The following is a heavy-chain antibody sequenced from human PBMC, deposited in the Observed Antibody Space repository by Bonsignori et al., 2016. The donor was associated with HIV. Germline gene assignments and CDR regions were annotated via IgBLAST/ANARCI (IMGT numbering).Heavy chain of an antibody. CDR2: INNDGNTL. J-gene: IGHJ4*02. D-gene: IGHD2-15*01. Sequence: WIRQPPGKGLEWVAYINNDGNTLYYGDSVKGRFTISRDNAKNSLFLQISSLRAEDTAIYYCARDLFRMGYCSGGSCPLDQWGQETLVTVSS. V-gene: IGHV3-11*01. CDR3: ARDLFRMGYCSGGSCPLDQ.